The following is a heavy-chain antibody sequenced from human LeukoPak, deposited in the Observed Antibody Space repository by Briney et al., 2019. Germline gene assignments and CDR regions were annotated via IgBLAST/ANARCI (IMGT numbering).Heavy chain of an antibody. Sequence: TGGSLRLSCAASGFTLSYDWMSWARRAGGEGLGWLASIKEDGSEKDYVDSVKGRFTTSRDNAKNSLYLQMNSLRAEDTAVYYCARLSTGWYGPFDFWGQGTLVTVSS. J-gene: IGHJ4*02. D-gene: IGHD6-13*01. CDR1: GFTLSYDW. CDR3: ARLSTGWYGPFDF. CDR2: IKEDGSEK. V-gene: IGHV3-7*03.